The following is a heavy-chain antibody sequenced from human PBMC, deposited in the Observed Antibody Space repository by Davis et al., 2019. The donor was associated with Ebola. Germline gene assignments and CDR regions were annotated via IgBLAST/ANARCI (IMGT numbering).Heavy chain of an antibody. CDR1: GYTFTGHY. D-gene: IGHD5-18*01. CDR3: ARNTAMVNHYYYGMDV. V-gene: IGHV1-2*06. Sequence: SVQVSCKPSGYTFTGHYMHWVRQAPGQGLEWMGRLNPKRGGTNYAQKFQGRVTMTRDPSISTAYMELSRLRSDDTAVYYCARNTAMVNHYYYGMDVWGKGTTVTVSS. CDR2: LNPKRGGT. J-gene: IGHJ6*04.